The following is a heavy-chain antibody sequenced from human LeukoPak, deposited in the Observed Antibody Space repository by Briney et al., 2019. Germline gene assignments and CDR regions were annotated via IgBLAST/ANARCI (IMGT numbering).Heavy chain of an antibody. J-gene: IGHJ4*02. CDR3: ARGPYYDILTGYNPFDY. Sequence: ASVKVSCKASGYTFTGYYMHWVRQAPGQGLEWMGWINPNSGGTNYAQKFQGRVTMTRDTSISTAYMELSRLRSDDTAAYYCARGPYYDILTGYNPFDYWGQGTLVTVSS. V-gene: IGHV1-2*02. CDR1: GYTFTGYY. D-gene: IGHD3-9*01. CDR2: INPNSGGT.